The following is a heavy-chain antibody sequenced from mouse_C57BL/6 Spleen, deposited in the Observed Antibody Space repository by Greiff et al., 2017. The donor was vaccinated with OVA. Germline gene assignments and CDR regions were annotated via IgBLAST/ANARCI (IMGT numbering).Heavy chain of an antibody. CDR1: GYTFTDYE. D-gene: IGHD6-1*01. J-gene: IGHJ1*03. V-gene: IGHV1-15*01. CDR2: IDPETGGT. Sequence: LVESGAELVRPGASVTLSCKASGYTFTDYEMHWVKQTPVHGLEWIGAIDPETGGTAYNQKFKGKAILTADKSSSTAYMELRSLTSEDSAVYYCTRASFDVWGTGTTVTVSS. CDR3: TRASFDV.